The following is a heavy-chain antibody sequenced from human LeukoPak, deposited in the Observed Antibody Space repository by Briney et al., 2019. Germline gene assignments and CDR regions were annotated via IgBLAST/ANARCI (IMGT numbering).Heavy chain of an antibody. CDR3: ARDGEIGSGYFNY. V-gene: IGHV1-69*01. CDR1: GGTFSSYA. D-gene: IGHD3-22*01. J-gene: IGHJ4*02. Sequence: SVKVSCKASGGTFSSYAISWVRQAPGQGLEWMGGIIPIFGTANYAQKFQGRVTITADESTSTAYMELSSLRSEDTAVYYCARDGEIGSGYFNYWGQGTLVTVSS. CDR2: IIPIFGTA.